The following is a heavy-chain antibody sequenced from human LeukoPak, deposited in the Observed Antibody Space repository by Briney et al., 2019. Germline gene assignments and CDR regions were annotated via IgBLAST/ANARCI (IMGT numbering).Heavy chain of an antibody. CDR3: AKDILAVAGTGDHFDY. D-gene: IGHD6-19*01. V-gene: IGHV3-7*03. Sequence: KAGGSLRLSCAASGFTFTNYWMSWVRQAPGKGLELVANIKQDRSEKYYVDPVKGRFTISRDNAKNSLYLQMNSLRAEDTALYYCAKDILAVAGTGDHFDYWGQGTLVTVSS. J-gene: IGHJ4*02. CDR2: IKQDRSEK. CDR1: GFTFTNYW.